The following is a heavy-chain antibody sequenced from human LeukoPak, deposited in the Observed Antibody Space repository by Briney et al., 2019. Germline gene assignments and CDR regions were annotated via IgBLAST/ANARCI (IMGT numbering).Heavy chain of an antibody. CDR1: GGTFSSYA. J-gene: IGHJ4*02. Sequence: SVKVSCKASGGTFSSYAISWVRQAPGQGLEWMGGIIPIFGTANYAQKFQGRVTITADESTSTAYMELSSLGPEDTAVYYCARGIQLWLNYFDYWGQGTLVTVSS. V-gene: IGHV1-69*13. D-gene: IGHD5-18*01. CDR2: IIPIFGTA. CDR3: ARGIQLWLNYFDY.